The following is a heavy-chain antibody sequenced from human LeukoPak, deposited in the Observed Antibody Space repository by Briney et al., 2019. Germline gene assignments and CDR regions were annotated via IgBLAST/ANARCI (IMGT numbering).Heavy chain of an antibody. V-gene: IGHV3-48*03. CDR1: GFTFSSYE. CDR2: ISSSGRTI. Sequence: GGSLRLSCAASGFTFSSYEMNWVRQAPGKGLEWVSYISSSGRTIYYADSVKCRFTIYSDKAEHSLYLQMNSLRAEDTAVYYCVVVREGGWYYFDYWGQGTLVTVSS. D-gene: IGHD6-19*01. J-gene: IGHJ4*02. CDR3: VVVREGGWYYFDY.